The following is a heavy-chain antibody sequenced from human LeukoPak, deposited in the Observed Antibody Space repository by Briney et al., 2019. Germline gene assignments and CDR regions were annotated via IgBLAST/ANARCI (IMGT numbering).Heavy chain of an antibody. J-gene: IGHJ5*02. D-gene: IGHD3-22*01. CDR1: GGSLSSYY. CDR2: IYTSGST. Sequence: SETLSLTCTVSGGSLSSYYWSWIRQPAGKGLEWIGRIYTSGSTNYNPSLKSRVTMSVDTSKNQFSLKLSSVTAPDTAVYYCARERGGVVVVIGSWFDPWGQGTLVTVSS. V-gene: IGHV4-4*07. CDR3: ARERGGVVVVIGSWFDP.